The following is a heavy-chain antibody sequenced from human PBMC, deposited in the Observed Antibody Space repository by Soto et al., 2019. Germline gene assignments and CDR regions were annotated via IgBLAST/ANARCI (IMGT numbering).Heavy chain of an antibody. Sequence: GESLKISCKGSGYSFTSDWIGWVRQMPGKGLEWMGIIYPGDSDTRYSPSFQGQVTISADKSISTAYLQWSSLKASDTAMYYCARPSIPTGYCSSTSCKDHYYYYGMDVWGQGTTVTVSS. CDR1: GYSFTSDW. CDR3: ARPSIPTGYCSSTSCKDHYYYYGMDV. CDR2: IYPGDSDT. D-gene: IGHD2-2*01. V-gene: IGHV5-51*01. J-gene: IGHJ6*02.